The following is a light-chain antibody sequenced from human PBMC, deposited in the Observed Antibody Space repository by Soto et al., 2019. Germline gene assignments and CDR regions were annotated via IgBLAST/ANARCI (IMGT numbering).Light chain of an antibody. Sequence: EIEMTQPPSTLSVSLGDRATITCRASQSISSYFAWYQQKPGKDAWILIFDASTMPAGVPARFSGSGSGTEFITLISSLQYADYAISYCHQYNKWPPLSFGGGTKVDIK. CDR1: QSISSY. CDR2: DAS. V-gene: IGKV3-15*01. CDR3: HQYNKWPPLS. J-gene: IGKJ4*01.